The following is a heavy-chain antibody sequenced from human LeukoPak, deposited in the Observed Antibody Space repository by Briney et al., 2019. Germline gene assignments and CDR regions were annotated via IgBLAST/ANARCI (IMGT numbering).Heavy chain of an antibody. CDR1: GYTFTSYD. J-gene: IGHJ4*02. CDR3: ARGPRDY. V-gene: IGHV1-8*01. Sequence: GASVKVSCTASGYTFTSYDINWVRQAPGQGLEWMGWMNPNSTNTGYAQKFQGRVTMTRNTSRSTAYMELSSLRSEDTAVYYCARGPRDYWGQGTLVTVSS. CDR2: MNPNSTNT.